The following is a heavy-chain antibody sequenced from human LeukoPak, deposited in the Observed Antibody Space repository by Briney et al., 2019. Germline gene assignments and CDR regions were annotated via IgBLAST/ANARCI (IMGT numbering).Heavy chain of an antibody. Sequence: GGSLRLSCAASGFTFSSYGMHWVRQAPGKGLEWVSGIGSSGAGTYYVDSVKGRFTISRDNSKNTLYLQINSLRAEDTALYYCAKVMTGYYYYFDSWGQGALVTVSS. D-gene: IGHD2/OR15-2a*01. CDR3: AKVMTGYYYYFDS. CDR2: IGSSGAGT. V-gene: IGHV3-NL1*01. J-gene: IGHJ4*02. CDR1: GFTFSSYG.